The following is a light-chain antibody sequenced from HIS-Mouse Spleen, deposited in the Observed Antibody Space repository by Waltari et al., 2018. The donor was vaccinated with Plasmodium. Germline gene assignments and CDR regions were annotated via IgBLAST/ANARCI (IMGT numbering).Light chain of an antibody. CDR1: QSVSSN. J-gene: IGKJ4*01. Sequence: EIVMTQSPATLSVSPGERATLSCRASQSVSSNLAWYQQKPGQAPRPLIYGASTRATGSPARFSCSGSGTEFTLTISSMQSEDFAVYYCQQYNNWPLTFGGGTKVGIK. CDR3: QQYNNWPLT. CDR2: GAS. V-gene: IGKV3-15*01.